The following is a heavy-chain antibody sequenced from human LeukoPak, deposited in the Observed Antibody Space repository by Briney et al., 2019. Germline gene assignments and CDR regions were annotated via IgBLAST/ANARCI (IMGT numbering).Heavy chain of an antibody. CDR3: AKDPYSYGSYFDY. V-gene: IGHV3-7*01. CDR1: GFTFTDYW. Sequence: GGSLRLSCAVSGFTFTDYWMNWVRQAPGKGLEWVASIRQDGSEKTYVDSVKGRFTISRDNSKNTLYLQMNSLRAEDTAMYYCAKDPYSYGSYFDYWGQGTLVTVSS. D-gene: IGHD5-18*01. CDR2: IRQDGSEK. J-gene: IGHJ4*02.